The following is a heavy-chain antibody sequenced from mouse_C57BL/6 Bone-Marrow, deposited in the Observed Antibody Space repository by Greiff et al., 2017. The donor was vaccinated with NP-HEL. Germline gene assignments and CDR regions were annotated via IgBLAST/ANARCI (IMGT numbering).Heavy chain of an antibody. V-gene: IGHV1-7*01. Sequence: VNVVESGAELAKPGASVKLSCKASGYTFTSYWMHWVKQRPGQGLEWIGYINPSSGYTKYNQKFKDKATLTADKSSSTAYMQLSSLTYEDSAVYYCAYDYAMDYWGQGTSVTVSS. CDR3: AYDYAMDY. CDR2: INPSSGYT. CDR1: GYTFTSYW. J-gene: IGHJ4*01. D-gene: IGHD1-1*02.